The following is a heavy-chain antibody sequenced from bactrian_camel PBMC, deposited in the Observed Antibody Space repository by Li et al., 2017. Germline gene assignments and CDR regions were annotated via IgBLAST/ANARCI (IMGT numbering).Heavy chain of an antibody. CDR2: FSRFGRTT. D-gene: IGHD1*01. Sequence: DVQLVESGGGSVQARGSLRLSCDASAFTAAAAGYWMAWFRQAPGKEREGVAAFSRFGRTTNYADSVEGRFTISQDSAKVTTYLQMNDLKPEDTANYFCNAYAREYRAGRWDPDCIDVHYSGRGTQVTVS. J-gene: IGHJ4*01. V-gene: IGHV3S59*01. CDR1: AFTAAAAGYW. CDR3: NAYAREYRAGRWDPDCIDVHY.